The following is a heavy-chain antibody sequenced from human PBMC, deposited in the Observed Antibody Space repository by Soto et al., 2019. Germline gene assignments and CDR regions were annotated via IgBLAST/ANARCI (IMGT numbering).Heavy chain of an antibody. CDR1: GGSISSYY. Sequence: SETLSLTCTVSGGSISSYYWSWIRQPPGKGLEWIGYIYYSGSTNYNPSLKSRVTISVDTSKNQFSLKLSSVTAADTAVYYCARLTWNCSSTSCLYYFDYWGQGTLVTAPQ. D-gene: IGHD2-2*01. J-gene: IGHJ4*02. CDR3: ARLTWNCSSTSCLYYFDY. CDR2: IYYSGST. V-gene: IGHV4-59*01.